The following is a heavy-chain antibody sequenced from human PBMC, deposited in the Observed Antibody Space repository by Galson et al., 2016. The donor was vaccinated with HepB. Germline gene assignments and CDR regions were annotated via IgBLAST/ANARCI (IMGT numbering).Heavy chain of an antibody. D-gene: IGHD2-15*01. CDR3: ARVVVGANGPLAH. V-gene: IGHV3-11*01. CDR2: ISGSSSTI. Sequence: CAASGFTFSDFFMTWIRQAPGKGLEWVSYISGSSSTISYADSVRGRFTISRDNAKNSLYLQMNSLRAEDTAVFYCARVVVGANGPLAHWGQGTLVTVSS. CDR1: GFTFSDFF. J-gene: IGHJ4*02.